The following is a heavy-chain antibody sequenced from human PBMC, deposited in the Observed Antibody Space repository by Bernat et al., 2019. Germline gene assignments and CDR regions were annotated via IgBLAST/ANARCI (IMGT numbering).Heavy chain of an antibody. Sequence: QVQLVESGGGVVQPGRSLRLSCAASGFTFSSYAMHWVRQAPGKWLEWVAFISYDGSNKYYADSVKGRFTISRDNSKNTLYLQMNSLRAEETAVYYCAREAPYSSSWYKDYYYGMDVWGQGTTVTVSS. J-gene: IGHJ6*02. D-gene: IGHD6-13*01. CDR3: AREAPYSSSWYKDYYYGMDV. CDR1: GFTFSSYA. CDR2: ISYDGSNK. V-gene: IGHV3-30-3*01.